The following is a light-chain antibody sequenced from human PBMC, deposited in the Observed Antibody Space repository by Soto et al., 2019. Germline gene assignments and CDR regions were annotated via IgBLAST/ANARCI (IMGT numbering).Light chain of an antibody. CDR2: DAC. V-gene: IGKV3-20*01. Sequence: EIVLTQSPGTLSLSPGESATLSCRASQSVTNNYLAWYQQKPGQAPRLLIADACRMATGSPDRFSGSGSGTEFTLTISRLEPEDFAVYYCQQCARLPLTFGQGTEVEMK. J-gene: IGKJ1*01. CDR3: QQCARLPLT. CDR1: QSVTNNY.